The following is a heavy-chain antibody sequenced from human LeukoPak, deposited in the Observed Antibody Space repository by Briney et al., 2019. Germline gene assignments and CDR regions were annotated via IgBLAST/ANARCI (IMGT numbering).Heavy chain of an antibody. V-gene: IGHV4-59*08. Sequence: SETLSLTCTVSGGSISSYYWSWIRQPPGKGLEWIGYIYYSGSTNYNPSLKSRVTISVDTSKNQFSLKLSSVTAADTAMYYCARYSGTYYHYWGQGTLVAVSS. CDR1: GGSISSYY. J-gene: IGHJ4*02. CDR3: ARYSGTYYHY. CDR2: IYYSGST. D-gene: IGHD1-26*01.